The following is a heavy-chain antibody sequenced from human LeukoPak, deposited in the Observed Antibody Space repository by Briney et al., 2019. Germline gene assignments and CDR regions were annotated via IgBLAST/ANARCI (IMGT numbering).Heavy chain of an antibody. Sequence: ASVKVSRKASGYTFTSYGISWVRQAPGQGLEWMGWISAYNGNTNYAQELQGRVTMTTDTSTSTAYMELSSLRSEDTAVYYCARGPRITLVRGGQWYYYMDVWGKGTTVTISS. CDR2: ISAYNGNT. J-gene: IGHJ6*03. CDR1: GYTFTSYG. D-gene: IGHD3-10*01. V-gene: IGHV1-18*01. CDR3: ARGPRITLVRGGQWYYYMDV.